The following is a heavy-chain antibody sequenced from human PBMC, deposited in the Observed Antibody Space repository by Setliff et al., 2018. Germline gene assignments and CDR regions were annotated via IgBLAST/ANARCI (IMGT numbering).Heavy chain of an antibody. D-gene: IGHD2-21*02. CDR3: VRDRPFVVVTATQASFDY. Sequence: ASVKVSCKASGSTFSRYGFSWVRQAPGQGLGWMGWIGIYNGDTNYAQKLQGRVTMTTDTSTSTAYMELRSLRPDDTAVYYCVRDRPFVVVTATQASFDYWGQGTLVTVSS. J-gene: IGHJ4*02. V-gene: IGHV1-18*01. CDR1: GSTFSRYG. CDR2: IGIYNGDT.